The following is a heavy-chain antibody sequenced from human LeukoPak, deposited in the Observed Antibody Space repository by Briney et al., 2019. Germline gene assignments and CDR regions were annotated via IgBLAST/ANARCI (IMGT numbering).Heavy chain of an antibody. CDR1: GGSFSGYY. V-gene: IGHV4-34*01. J-gene: IGHJ4*02. CDR3: ARGNYDYFDS. Sequence: SETLSLTCAVYGGSFSGYYWSWIRQPPGKGLERIGEINHSGSTNYNPSLKSRVTISVDTSKNQFSLKLSSVTAADTAVYFCARGNYDYFDSWGQGTLVTVSS. CDR2: INHSGST. D-gene: IGHD1-7*01.